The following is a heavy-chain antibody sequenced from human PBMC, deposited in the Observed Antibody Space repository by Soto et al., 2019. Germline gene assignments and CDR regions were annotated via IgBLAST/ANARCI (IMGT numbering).Heavy chain of an antibody. V-gene: IGHV3-33*01. CDR3: ARFTRYYDSSGYYDYFDY. Sequence: PGGSLRHCYAASGFTFSSYGMHWVRQAPGKGLEWVAVIWYDGSNKYYADSVKGRFTISRDNSKNTLYLQMNSLRAEDTAVYYCARFTRYYDSSGYYDYFDYWGQGTLVTVS. J-gene: IGHJ4*02. CDR2: IWYDGSNK. D-gene: IGHD3-22*01. CDR1: GFTFSSYG.